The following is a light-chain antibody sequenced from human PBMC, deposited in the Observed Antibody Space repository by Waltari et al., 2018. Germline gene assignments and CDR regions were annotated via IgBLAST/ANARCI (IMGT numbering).Light chain of an antibody. CDR1: ELTDKY. CDR2: RNT. V-gene: IGLV3-25*03. J-gene: IGLJ2*01. Sequence: SPGLTQPPSVSVSPGQTAMITCSGSELTDKYIYWFQQKSGQAPVVVIRRNTGRPSGITERFSASDSGTTGTLVISGVEAEDEADYDCQSADDSGNHVLFGGGTKLTVL. CDR3: QSADDSGNHVL.